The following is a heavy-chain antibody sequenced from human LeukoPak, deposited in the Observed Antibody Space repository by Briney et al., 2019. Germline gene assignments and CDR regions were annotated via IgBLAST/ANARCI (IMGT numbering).Heavy chain of an antibody. J-gene: IGHJ5*01. CDR1: DVSTTSYY. CDR3: ARKMSGWLDS. V-gene: IGHV4-59*01. CDR2: IYYRGTT. Sequence: PSETLSLTCTVSDVSTTSYYWSWIRQSPGKGLEWIGYIYYRGTTNYNPSLRSRVTVSLDTSKNQFSLRLTSVTAADTAVYYCARKMSGWLDSWGQGTLVTVSS. D-gene: IGHD3-3*01.